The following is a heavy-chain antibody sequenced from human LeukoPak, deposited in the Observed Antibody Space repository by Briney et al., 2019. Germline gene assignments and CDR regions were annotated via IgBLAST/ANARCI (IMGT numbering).Heavy chain of an antibody. V-gene: IGHV4-59*01. D-gene: IGHD3-22*01. CDR1: GGSINTYY. J-gene: IGHJ4*02. CDR2: IYSDGST. CDR3: ARLLSSGRSDY. Sequence: SEALSLTCTVSGGSINTYYWSWIRQPPGKGLEWLGYIYSDGSTNYNPSLKSRLTISVDTSKNQFSLKLSSVIAADTAVYYCARLLSSGRSDYWGQGTLVTVSS.